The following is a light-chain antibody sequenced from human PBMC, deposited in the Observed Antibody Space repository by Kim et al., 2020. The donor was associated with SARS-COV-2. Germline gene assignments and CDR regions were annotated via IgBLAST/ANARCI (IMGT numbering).Light chain of an antibody. CDR1: SSDVGGYNY. V-gene: IGLV2-14*03. J-gene: IGLJ1*01. Sequence: QSALTQPASVSGSPGQSITISCTGTSSDVGGYNYVSWYQQHPGKAPKVLIYDVSKRPSGVSNRFTGSKYDNTASLTISGLQAEDEDDYYCNSYTSSTTFYDVGTQTKVTVL. CDR2: DVS. CDR3: NSYTSSTTFYD.